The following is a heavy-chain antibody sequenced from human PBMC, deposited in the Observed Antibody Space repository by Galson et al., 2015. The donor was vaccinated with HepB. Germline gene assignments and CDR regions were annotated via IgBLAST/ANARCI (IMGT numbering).Heavy chain of an antibody. CDR3: ATDARGRWFGELGYLDF. V-gene: IGHV1-2*04. CDR1: GYTFTDYY. D-gene: IGHD3-10*01. CDR2: IDPNSGAT. Sequence: SVKVSCKASGYTFTDYYLYWVRQAPGQGLEWMGWIDPNSGATNYAHKFQGWVTMTRDTSISTAYMELSRLKSDDTAIYYCATDARGRWFGELGYLDFWGTGTTVTVSS. J-gene: IGHJ6*03.